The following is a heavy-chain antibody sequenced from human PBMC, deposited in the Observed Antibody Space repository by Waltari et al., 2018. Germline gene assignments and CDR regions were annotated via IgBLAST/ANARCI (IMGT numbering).Heavy chain of an antibody. Sequence: QVQLQQWGAGLLKPSETLSLTCAVYGGSFSGYYWSWIRQPPGKGLEWIGEINHSGKTNYNPSLKSRVTISVDTSKNQFSLKLSSWTAADTAVYYCARGWRYTLYCSSTSCYRNYYYYGMDVWGQGTTVTVSS. D-gene: IGHD2-2*01. CDR2: INHSGKT. CDR3: ARGWRYTLYCSSTSCYRNYYYYGMDV. CDR1: GGSFSGYY. J-gene: IGHJ6*02. V-gene: IGHV4-34*01.